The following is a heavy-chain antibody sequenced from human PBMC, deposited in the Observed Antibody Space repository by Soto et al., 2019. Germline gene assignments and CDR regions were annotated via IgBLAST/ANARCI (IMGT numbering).Heavy chain of an antibody. CDR2: IYYSGST. Sequence: SETLSLTCTFSVVSISSGDYYCSWIRQPPWKGLEWIGYIYYSGSTYYNPSLKSRVTISVDTSKNQFSLKLSSVTAADTAVYYCARGGIAAGNWFEPWGQGTLVSVSS. CDR3: ARGGIAAGNWFEP. J-gene: IGHJ5*02. D-gene: IGHD6-13*01. CDR1: VVSISSGDYY. V-gene: IGHV4-30-4*01.